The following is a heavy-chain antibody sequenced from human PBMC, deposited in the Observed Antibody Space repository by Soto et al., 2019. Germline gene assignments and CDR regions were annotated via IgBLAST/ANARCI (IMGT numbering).Heavy chain of an antibody. Sequence: GGSLRLSCAASGFTFSSCWMHWVRQAPGKGLVWVSRINSDGSSTSYADSVKGRFTISRDNAKNTLYLQMNSLRAEDTAVYYCAREPGTTYAFDIWGQGTMVTVSS. CDR3: AREPGTTYAFDI. CDR1: GFTFSSCW. J-gene: IGHJ3*02. CDR2: INSDGSST. V-gene: IGHV3-74*01. D-gene: IGHD1-7*01.